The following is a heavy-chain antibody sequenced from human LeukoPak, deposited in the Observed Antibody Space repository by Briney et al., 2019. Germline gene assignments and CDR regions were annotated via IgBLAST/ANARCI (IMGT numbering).Heavy chain of an antibody. V-gene: IGHV1-18*01. Sequence: GGSVTVSCKASGYTFTSYGISWVRQAPGQGLEWMGWISAYNGNTNYAQKLQGRVTMTTDTSTSTAYMELRSLRSDDTAVYYCARDLVLVGEGCNHDYYYGMDVWGQGTTVTVSS. CDR3: ARDLVLVGEGCNHDYYYGMDV. CDR1: GYTFTSYG. D-gene: IGHD3-16*01. CDR2: ISAYNGNT. J-gene: IGHJ6*02.